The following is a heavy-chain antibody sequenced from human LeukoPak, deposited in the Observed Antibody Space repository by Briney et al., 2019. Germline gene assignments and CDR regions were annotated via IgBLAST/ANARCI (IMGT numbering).Heavy chain of an antibody. Sequence: SETLSLTCTVSGGSISSYYWSWIRQPAGKGLEWIGRIYTSGSSDYNPSLKSRVPMSVDTSKNQFSLKLSSVTAADTAVYYCARDEYYDFWSGFGENYMDVWGKGTTVTVSS. D-gene: IGHD3-3*01. CDR1: GGSISSYY. V-gene: IGHV4-4*07. CDR3: ARDEYYDFWSGFGENYMDV. J-gene: IGHJ6*03. CDR2: IYTSGSS.